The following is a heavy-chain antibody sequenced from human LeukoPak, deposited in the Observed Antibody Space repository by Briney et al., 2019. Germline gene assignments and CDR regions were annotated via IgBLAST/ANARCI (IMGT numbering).Heavy chain of an antibody. D-gene: IGHD6-19*01. J-gene: IGHJ4*02. CDR1: GGSISSYY. CDR3: ARHRYSSGLYIIFDY. V-gene: IGHV4-59*08. CDR2: IYYSGST. Sequence: SETLSLTCTVSGGSISSYYWSWIRQPPGKGLEWIGYIYYSGSTKYNPSLKSRVTISVDTSKNQFSLKLSSVTAADTAVYYCARHRYSSGLYIIFDYWGQGTLVTVSS.